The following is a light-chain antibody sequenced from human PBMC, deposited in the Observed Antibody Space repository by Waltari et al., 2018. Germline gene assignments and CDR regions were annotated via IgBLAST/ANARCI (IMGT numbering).Light chain of an antibody. V-gene: IGKV3-15*01. CDR3: QQYNRWPPIT. Sequence: EVVMTQSPATLSLSPGERSTLSCTASQSITTTLAWYKHKPGQAPRLLIYDASTRATSVPARFSGSGSGTEFTLTISSLQSEDFAVYYCQQYNRWPPITFGQGTRLAIK. J-gene: IGKJ5*01. CDR1: QSITTT. CDR2: DAS.